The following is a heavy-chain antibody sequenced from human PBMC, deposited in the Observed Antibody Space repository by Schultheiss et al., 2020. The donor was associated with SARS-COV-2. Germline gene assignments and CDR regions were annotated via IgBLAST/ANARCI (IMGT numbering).Heavy chain of an antibody. D-gene: IGHD4-17*01. Sequence: SETLSLTCAVYGGSFSGYYWSWIRQPPGKGLEWIGEINHSGSTNYNPSLKSRVTISVDTSKNQLSLKLSSVTAADTAVYYCATEAHDDYRDPNYFDYWGQGTLVTVSS. J-gene: IGHJ4*02. V-gene: IGHV4-34*01. CDR2: INHSGST. CDR1: GGSFSGYY. CDR3: ATEAHDDYRDPNYFDY.